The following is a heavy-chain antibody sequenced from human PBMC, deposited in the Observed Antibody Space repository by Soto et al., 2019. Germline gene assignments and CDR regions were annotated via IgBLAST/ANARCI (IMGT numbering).Heavy chain of an antibody. CDR1: GYTFTGYY. CDR2: INPNSGGT. V-gene: IGHV1-2*04. J-gene: IGHJ3*02. D-gene: IGHD6-13*01. Sequence: ASVKVSCKASGYTFTGYYMHWVRQAPGQGLEWMGWINPNSGGTNYAQKFQGWVTMTRDTSISTAYMELSRLRSDDTAVYYCARARTAAAGPYDAFDIWGQGTMVTVSS. CDR3: ARARTAAAGPYDAFDI.